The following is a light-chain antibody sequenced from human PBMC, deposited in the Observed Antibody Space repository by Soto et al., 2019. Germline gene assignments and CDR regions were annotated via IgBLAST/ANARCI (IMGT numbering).Light chain of an antibody. Sequence: DIQMTQSPSSLSASVGDRVTITCRASQYIDSYLNWYQQKPGKAPKLLIYAASSLQSGVPSRFSGGGFGADFALTISSLQPEDFAAYYCQQTYSAPKTFGQGTQLEIK. V-gene: IGKV1-39*01. J-gene: IGKJ2*01. CDR1: QYIDSY. CDR2: AAS. CDR3: QQTYSAPKT.